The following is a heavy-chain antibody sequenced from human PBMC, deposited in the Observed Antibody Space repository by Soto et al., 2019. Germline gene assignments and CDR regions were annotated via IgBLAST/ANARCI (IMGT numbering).Heavy chain of an antibody. V-gene: IGHV1-69*18. J-gene: IGHJ6*02. CDR2: IVPSVDTT. CDR1: GGTFSRSG. D-gene: IGHD3-10*01. CDR3: ARNMDYYYGPGSGNGHGF. Sequence: QVQLVQSGTEVKKPGASVKVSCKASGGTFSRSGFHWVRQAPGQGLEWMGMIVPSVDTTNYAQKFQARVTISADQFTSTVYMELRSLRSEDTAVYYCARNMDYYYGPGSGNGHGFWGQGTTVTVFS.